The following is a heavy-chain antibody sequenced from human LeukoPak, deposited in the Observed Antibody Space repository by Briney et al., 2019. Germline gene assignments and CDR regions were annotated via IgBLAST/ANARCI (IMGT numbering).Heavy chain of an antibody. Sequence: PSETLSLTCTVSGGSISSGDYYWSWIRQPPGKGLEWIGYIYYSGRTYYNPSLKSRVTISVDTSKNQFSLKLSSVTAADTAVYYCARASDVYSFDYWGQGTLVTVSS. CDR1: GGSISSGDYY. V-gene: IGHV4-30-4*01. CDR2: IYYSGRT. J-gene: IGHJ4*02. CDR3: ARASDVYSFDY.